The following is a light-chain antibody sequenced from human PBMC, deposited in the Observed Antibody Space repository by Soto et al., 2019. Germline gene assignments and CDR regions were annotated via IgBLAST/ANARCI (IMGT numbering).Light chain of an antibody. CDR3: QQYGGSPHT. CDR2: GAS. J-gene: IGKJ2*01. Sequence: EIVLTQSPGTLSLSPGERATLSCRASQSVSSDFLAWFQQKPGQAPRLLIYGASSRATGIPYRFSATGSGVDFTLTITRLEPEDFAVYYCQQYGGSPHTFGQGTKLEIK. CDR1: QSVSSDF. V-gene: IGKV3-20*01.